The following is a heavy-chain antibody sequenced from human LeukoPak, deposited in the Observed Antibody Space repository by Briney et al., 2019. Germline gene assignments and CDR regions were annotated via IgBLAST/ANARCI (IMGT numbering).Heavy chain of an antibody. CDR1: GFTFSNYW. CDR3: ARDIIAAAGRYGEFHYYYYMDV. V-gene: IGHV3-7*01. D-gene: IGHD6-13*01. Sequence: GGSLRLSCAASGFTFSNYWMSWVRQAPGKVLEWMANIKQDGSEKYYVDSVKGRFTISRDDAENSLSLQMNSLRADDTAVYYCARDIIAAAGRYGEFHYYYYMDVWGKGTTVTISS. J-gene: IGHJ6*03. CDR2: IKQDGSEK.